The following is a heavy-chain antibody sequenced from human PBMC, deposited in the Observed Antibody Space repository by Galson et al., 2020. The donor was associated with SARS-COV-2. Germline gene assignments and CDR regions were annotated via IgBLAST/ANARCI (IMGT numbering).Heavy chain of an antibody. V-gene: IGHV5-51*01. J-gene: IGHJ4*02. CDR1: GYSFNSDW. D-gene: IGHD1-26*01. Sequence: KIGESLKISCKASGYSFNSDWIGCVRQMPGKGLEWMGIIYPGDSETRYSLSFQGQVTMSADKSINTAYLQWSSLKASDTAMYYCARVRSGNYIYDYWGQGTLVTVSS. CDR2: IYPGDSET. CDR3: ARVRSGNYIYDY.